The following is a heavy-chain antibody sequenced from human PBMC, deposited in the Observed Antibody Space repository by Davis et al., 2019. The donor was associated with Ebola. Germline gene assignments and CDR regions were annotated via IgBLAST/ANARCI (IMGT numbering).Heavy chain of an antibody. D-gene: IGHD5-12*01. V-gene: IGHV4-59*12. Sequence: MPSETLSLTCTVSGGSISSYYWSWIRQPPGKGLEWIGYIYHSGSTYYNPSLKSRVTISVDRSKNQFSLKLSSVTAADTAVYYCARVGYPRYYFDYWGQGTLVTVSS. CDR2: IYHSGST. J-gene: IGHJ4*02. CDR1: GGSISSYY. CDR3: ARVGYPRYYFDY.